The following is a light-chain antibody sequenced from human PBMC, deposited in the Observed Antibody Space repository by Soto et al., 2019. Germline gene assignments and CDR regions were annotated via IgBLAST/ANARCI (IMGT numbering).Light chain of an antibody. V-gene: IGLV2-14*03. CDR2: DVA. CDR3: SSYASTSALYV. J-gene: IGLJ1*01. CDR1: SSDIGDSNH. Sequence: QSALTQPASVSGSPGQSITISCTGTSSDIGDSNHVSWYQQHPGKAPELMIYDVASRPSGVSNRXXGSKSGNTASLTISGLQXEXXXXYYCSSYASTSALYVFGTGTKVTVL.